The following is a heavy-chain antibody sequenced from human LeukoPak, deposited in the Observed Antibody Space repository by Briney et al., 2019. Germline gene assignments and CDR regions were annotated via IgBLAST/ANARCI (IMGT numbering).Heavy chain of an antibody. CDR1: GYTFTGYY. D-gene: IGHD6-13*01. Sequence: ASLKVSCKASGYTFTGYYMHWVRQAPGQGLEWMGWINPNSGGTNYAQKFQGRVTMTRDTSISTAYMELSRLRSDDTAVYYCARDLVAATSRGEESDYWGQGTLVTVSS. CDR2: INPNSGGT. J-gene: IGHJ4*02. CDR3: ARDLVAATSRGEESDY. V-gene: IGHV1-2*02.